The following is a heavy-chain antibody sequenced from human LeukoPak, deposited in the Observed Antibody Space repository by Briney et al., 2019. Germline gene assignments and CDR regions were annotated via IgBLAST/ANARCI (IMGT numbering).Heavy chain of an antibody. Sequence: ASVKVSCKASGYTFTSYDINWVRQATGQGLEWMGWMNPNSGNTGYAQKFQGRVTMTRATSINTAYMELSRLRSDDTAVNYCARDLVRGTVRGYYYYFYYMDVWGKGTTVTVSS. D-gene: IGHD1-1*01. CDR1: GYTFTSYD. CDR2: MNPNSGNT. J-gene: IGHJ6*03. CDR3: ARDLVRGTVRGYYYYFYYMDV. V-gene: IGHV1-8*01.